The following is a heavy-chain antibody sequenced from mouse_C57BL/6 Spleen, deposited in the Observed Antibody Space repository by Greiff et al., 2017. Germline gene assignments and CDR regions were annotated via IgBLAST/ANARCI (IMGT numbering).Heavy chain of an antibody. Sequence: VQLHQSGPELVKPGASVKISCKASGYTFTDYYMNWVKQSHGKSLEWIGDINPNNGGTSYNQKFKGKATLTVDKSSSTAYMELRSLTSEDSAVYYCARDYYGSSLLDYWGQGTTLTVSS. CDR3: ARDYYGSSLLDY. V-gene: IGHV1-26*01. CDR1: GYTFTDYY. J-gene: IGHJ2*01. D-gene: IGHD1-1*01. CDR2: INPNNGGT.